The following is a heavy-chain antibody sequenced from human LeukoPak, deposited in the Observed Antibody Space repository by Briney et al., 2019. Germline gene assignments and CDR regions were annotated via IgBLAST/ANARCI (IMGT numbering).Heavy chain of an antibody. V-gene: IGHV1-69*13. J-gene: IGHJ6*02. CDR1: GGTFSSYA. Sequence: SVKVSCKASGGTFSSYAISWVRQAPGQGLEWMGGIIPIFGTANYAQKFQGRVTITADESTSTAYMELSSLRSEDTAVYYCAREIDGITMVRGVIRSPDYYGMDVWGQGTTVTVSS. D-gene: IGHD3-10*01. CDR3: AREIDGITMVRGVIRSPDYYGMDV. CDR2: IIPIFGTA.